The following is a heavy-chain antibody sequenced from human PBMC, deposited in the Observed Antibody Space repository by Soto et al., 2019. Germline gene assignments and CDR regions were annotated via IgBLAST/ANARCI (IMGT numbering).Heavy chain of an antibody. D-gene: IGHD5-12*01. CDR3: HGYGY. Sequence: EVQLVESGGGLIQPGGSLRLSCVVSGFTVSSTTYMSWVRQAPGKGLEWVSVIYPGGTTFYTDSVKGRFTISRDNSKNSLYLQMNCLRAEDTAVYYCHGYGYWGQGTLVTVSS. CDR2: IYPGGTT. V-gene: IGHV3-53*01. CDR1: GFTVSSTTY. J-gene: IGHJ4*02.